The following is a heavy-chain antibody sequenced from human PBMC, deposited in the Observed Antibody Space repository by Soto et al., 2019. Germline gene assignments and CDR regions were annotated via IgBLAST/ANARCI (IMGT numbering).Heavy chain of an antibody. V-gene: IGHV3-30-3*01. CDR2: ISYGGSNK. CDR1: GFTFNYYA. Sequence: GGSLRLSCAASGFTFNYYAMHWVRQAPGKGLEWVALISYGGSNKYYADSVKGRFTISRDNSENTLYLQMNSLGVEDTAVYYCARTPETGGFYHYFDYWGQGTLVTVSS. J-gene: IGHJ4*02. CDR3: ARTPETGGFYHYFDY. D-gene: IGHD2-8*02.